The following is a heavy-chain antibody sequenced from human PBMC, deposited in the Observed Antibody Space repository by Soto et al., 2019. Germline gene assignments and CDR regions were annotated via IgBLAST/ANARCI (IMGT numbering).Heavy chain of an antibody. CDR1: GGSLSSYY. Sequence: SETLSLTCTVSGGSLSSYYWSWIRQPPGKGLEWIGYIYYSGSTNYNPSLKSRVTISVDTSKNQFSLQLNSVTAADTAVYYCARDTGNYGLDYWVQGTLVTVSS. V-gene: IGHV4-59*01. J-gene: IGHJ4*02. D-gene: IGHD4-4*01. CDR3: ARDTGNYGLDY. CDR2: IYYSGST.